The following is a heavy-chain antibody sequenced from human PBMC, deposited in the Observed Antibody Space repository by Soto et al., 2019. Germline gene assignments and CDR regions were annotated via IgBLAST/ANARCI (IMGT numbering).Heavy chain of an antibody. V-gene: IGHV4-59*08. CDR1: GGSISSYY. J-gene: IGHJ4*02. CDR2: IYYSGST. Sequence: SETLSLTCTVSGGSISSYYWSRIRQPPGKGLEWIGYIYYSGSTNYNPSLKSRVTISVDTSKNQFSLKLSSVTAADTAVYYCARLRVSNYDFDYWGQGTLVTVSS. CDR3: ARLRVSNYDFDY. D-gene: IGHD4-4*01.